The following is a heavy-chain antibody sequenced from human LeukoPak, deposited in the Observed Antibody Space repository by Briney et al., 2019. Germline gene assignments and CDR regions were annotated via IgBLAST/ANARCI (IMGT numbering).Heavy chain of an antibody. Sequence: GGSLRLSCAASGFTFSSYAMSWVRQAPGKGLEWVAVISYDGSNKYYADSVKGRLTISRDNSKNTLYLQMNSLRAEDTAVYYCARVRSIQLWLDAFDIWGQGTMVTVSS. D-gene: IGHD5-18*01. CDR2: ISYDGSNK. V-gene: IGHV3-30-3*01. CDR3: ARVRSIQLWLDAFDI. J-gene: IGHJ3*02. CDR1: GFTFSSYA.